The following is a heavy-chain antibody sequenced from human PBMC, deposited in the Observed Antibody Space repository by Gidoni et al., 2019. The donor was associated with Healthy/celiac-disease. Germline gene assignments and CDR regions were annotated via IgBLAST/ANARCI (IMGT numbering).Heavy chain of an antibody. CDR2: MNPNSGNT. CDR3: ARARRQGAGFDY. J-gene: IGHJ4*02. CDR1: GYTFNSYD. V-gene: IGHV1-8*01. Sequence: QVQLVQSGAEVKKPGASVKVSCKASGYTFNSYDLNWVRQATGQGLEWMGWMNPNSGNTGYAKKFQGRVTMTRNTSISTAYMELSSLRSEDTAGYYCARARRQGAGFDYWGQGTLVTVSS. D-gene: IGHD1-26*01.